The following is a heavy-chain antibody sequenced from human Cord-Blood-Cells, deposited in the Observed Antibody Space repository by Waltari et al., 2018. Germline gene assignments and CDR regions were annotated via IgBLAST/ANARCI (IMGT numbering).Heavy chain of an antibody. Sequence: QLQLQESGPGLVKPSETLSLTCTVSGGSISSSSYYWRWIRQPPGKGLEWIGSIYYSGVTYYIPSLKIRVTISVDTSKNQFALKLSSVTAADTAVYYCAGPANWNYFFDYWGQGTLVTVSS. CDR3: AGPANWNYFFDY. V-gene: IGHV4-39*01. D-gene: IGHD1-7*01. CDR1: GGSISSSSYY. CDR2: IYYSGVT. J-gene: IGHJ4*02.